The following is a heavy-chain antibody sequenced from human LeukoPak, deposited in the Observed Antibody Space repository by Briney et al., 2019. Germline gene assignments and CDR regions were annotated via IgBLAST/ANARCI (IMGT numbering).Heavy chain of an antibody. CDR2: ISGSGATI. Sequence: GGSLRLSCAASGLTFSGYYMNWIRQAPGKGLEWVSYISGSGATIYYADSVKGRFTISRDNAKSSLYLQMNSLRAEDTAVYYCATQWELHPAFWGQGTLVTVSS. CDR3: ATQWELHPAF. D-gene: IGHD1-26*01. CDR1: GLTFSGYY. V-gene: IGHV3-11*04. J-gene: IGHJ4*02.